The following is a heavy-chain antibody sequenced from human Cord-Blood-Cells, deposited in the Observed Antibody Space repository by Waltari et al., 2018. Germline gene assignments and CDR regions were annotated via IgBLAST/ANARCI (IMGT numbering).Heavy chain of an antibody. D-gene: IGHD5-12*01. CDR1: GGSFSGYY. J-gene: IGHJ4*02. Sequence: QVQLQQWGAGLLKPSETLSLTCAVYGGSFSGYYWSWIRQPPGKGLEWIGEINHSGSTNYNPSLKSRVTISVDTSKNQFSLKLSSVTAADTAVYYCAAQGVGRGYSGLLAKASFDYWGQGTLVTVSS. CDR2: INHSGST. V-gene: IGHV4-34*01. CDR3: AAQGVGRGYSGLLAKASFDY.